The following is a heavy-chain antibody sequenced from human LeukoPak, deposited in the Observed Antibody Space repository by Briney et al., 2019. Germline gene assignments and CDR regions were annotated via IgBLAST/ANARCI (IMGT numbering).Heavy chain of an antibody. Sequence: QSGGSLRLSCAASGFTFSSYSMNWVRQAPGKGLEWVSYISSSSSTIYYAGSVKGRFTISRDNAQNSLYLQMNSLRAEDTAVYYCARAAARQGDHYYQYYMDVWGKGTTVTVSS. V-gene: IGHV3-48*01. CDR1: GFTFSSYS. CDR3: ARAAARQGDHYYQYYMDV. CDR2: ISSSSSTI. J-gene: IGHJ6*03. D-gene: IGHD6-6*01.